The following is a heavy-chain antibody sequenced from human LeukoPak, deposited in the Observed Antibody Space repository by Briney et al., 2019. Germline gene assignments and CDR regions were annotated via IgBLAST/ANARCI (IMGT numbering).Heavy chain of an antibody. CDR1: GYPFNNYD. CDR3: ARDNSVEDTAWWFDP. CDR2: INPSGGST. V-gene: IGHV1-46*02. D-gene: IGHD4-23*01. Sequence: ASVKVSCKASGYPFNNYDINWVRQAPGQGLEWMGIINPSGGSTSYAQKFQGRVTMTRDMSTSTDYMELSSLRSEDTAVYYCARDNSVEDTAWWFDPWGQGTLVTVSS. J-gene: IGHJ5*02.